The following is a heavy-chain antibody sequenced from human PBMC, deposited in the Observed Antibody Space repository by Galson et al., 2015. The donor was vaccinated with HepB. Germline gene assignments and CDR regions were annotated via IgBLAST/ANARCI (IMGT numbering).Heavy chain of an antibody. Sequence: SLRLSCAASGFTFNSYAMSWVRQAPGKGLEWVSGIGGSGGSTYYADSVKGRFTISRDNSKNTLYLQMNRLSDEDTAVYYCAKDLENSSGWVRGDYWGQGTLVTVSS. J-gene: IGHJ4*02. CDR1: GFTFNSYA. D-gene: IGHD6-19*01. CDR2: IGGSGGST. CDR3: AKDLENSSGWVRGDY. V-gene: IGHV3-23*01.